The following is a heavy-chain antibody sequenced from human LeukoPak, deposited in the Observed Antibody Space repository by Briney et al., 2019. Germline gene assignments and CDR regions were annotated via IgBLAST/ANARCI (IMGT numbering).Heavy chain of an antibody. CDR1: GGTFSSYT. D-gene: IGHD3/OR15-3a*01. V-gene: IGHV1-69*02. CDR3: ARWTDTYYFDY. J-gene: IGHJ4*02. Sequence: SVKVSCKSSGGTFSSYTISWVRQAPGQGLEWMGRIIPILGIANYAQKFQGRVTITADKSTSTAYMELSSLRSEDTAVYYCARWTDTYYFDYWGQGTLVTVSS. CDR2: IIPILGIA.